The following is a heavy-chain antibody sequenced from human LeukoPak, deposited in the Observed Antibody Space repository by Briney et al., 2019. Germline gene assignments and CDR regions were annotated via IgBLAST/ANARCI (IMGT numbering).Heavy chain of an antibody. V-gene: IGHV1-2*02. J-gene: IGHJ3*02. D-gene: IGHD7-27*01. Sequence: ASVKVSCKASGYTFTGYYMHWVRQAPGQGLEWMGWINPNSGGTNYGQKFQGRVTMTRDTSISTAYMELSRLRSDDTAVYYCARVVPNWGDAFDIWGQGTMVTVSS. CDR2: INPNSGGT. CDR1: GYTFTGYY. CDR3: ARVVPNWGDAFDI.